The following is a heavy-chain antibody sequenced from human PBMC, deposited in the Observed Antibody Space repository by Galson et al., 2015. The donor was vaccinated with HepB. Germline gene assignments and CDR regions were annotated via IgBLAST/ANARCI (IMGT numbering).Heavy chain of an antibody. D-gene: IGHD5-12*01. V-gene: IGHV3-11*01. Sequence: SLRLSCAASGFTFSDYYMSWIRQAPGKGLEWVSYISSSGSTIYYADSVKGRFTISRDNAKNSLYLQMNSLRAEDTAVYDCARGAFSRYDYLEPYGMDVWGQGTTVTVS. J-gene: IGHJ6*02. CDR3: ARGAFSRYDYLEPYGMDV. CDR2: ISSSGSTI. CDR1: GFTFSDYY.